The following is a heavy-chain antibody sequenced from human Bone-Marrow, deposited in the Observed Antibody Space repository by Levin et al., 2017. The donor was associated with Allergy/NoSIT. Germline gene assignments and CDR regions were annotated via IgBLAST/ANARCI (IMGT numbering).Heavy chain of an antibody. CDR2: ILSDTSKK. CDR1: GFTFSSYG. J-gene: IGHJ4*02. D-gene: IGHD1-1*01. Sequence: TGGSLRLSCAASGFTFSSYGMHWVRQAPGKGLEWVAVILSDTSKKYYADSVKGRFTISRDNSKDMLYLQMDSLRVDDTAVYYCATELMRTTSPGDYWGQGTLVTVSS. CDR3: ATELMRTTSPGDY. V-gene: IGHV3-33*03.